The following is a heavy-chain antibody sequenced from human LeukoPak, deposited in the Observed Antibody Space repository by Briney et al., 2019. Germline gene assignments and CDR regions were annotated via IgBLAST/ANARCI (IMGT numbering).Heavy chain of an antibody. J-gene: IGHJ4*02. CDR2: ISWNSGSI. V-gene: IGHV3-9*01. Sequence: GGSLRLSCAASGFTFDDYAMHWVRQAPGKGLEWVSGISWNSGSIGYADSVKGRFTISRDNAKNSLYLQMNSLRAEDTAVYYCARGPFDGWELQCWGQGTLVTVSS. CDR3: ARGPFDGWELQC. D-gene: IGHD1-26*01. CDR1: GFTFDDYA.